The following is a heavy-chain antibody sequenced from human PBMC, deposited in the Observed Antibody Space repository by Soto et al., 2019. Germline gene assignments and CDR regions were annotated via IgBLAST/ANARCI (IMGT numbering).Heavy chain of an antibody. CDR1: GFSLSNARMG. D-gene: IGHD2-21*02. Sequence: QVTLKESGPVLVKPTETLTLTCTVSGFSLSNARMGVSWIRQPPGKALEWLAHIFSNDEKSYSTSLKSRLTISTDTSKSQVVLTMTNMDPVDTAPYCCARLRGGDLGYFDYWGQGTLVTVSS. CDR2: IFSNDEK. V-gene: IGHV2-26*01. CDR3: ARLRGGDLGYFDY. J-gene: IGHJ4*02.